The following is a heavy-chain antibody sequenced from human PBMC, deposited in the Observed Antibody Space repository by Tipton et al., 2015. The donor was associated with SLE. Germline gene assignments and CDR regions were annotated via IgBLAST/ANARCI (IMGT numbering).Heavy chain of an antibody. CDR2: IYHRGTT. D-gene: IGHD1-26*01. CDR1: GVSIYSSNW. V-gene: IGHV4-4*02. CDR3: ARTYSVSYWYFDL. Sequence: TLSLTCAVSGVSIYSSNWWSWVRQSPGKGLEWIGEIYHRGTTNYNPSLNSRGTISLDKSRNQFSLKLNSVTAADTAIYYCARTYSVSYWYFDLWGRGTLVTVSS. J-gene: IGHJ2*01.